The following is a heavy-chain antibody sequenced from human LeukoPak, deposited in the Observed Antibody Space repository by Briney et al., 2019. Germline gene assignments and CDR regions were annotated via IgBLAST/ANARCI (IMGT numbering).Heavy chain of an antibody. CDR3: ARDPDIVVVPAASNPDY. CDR1: GFTFSSYG. CDR2: IWYDGSNK. J-gene: IGHJ4*02. D-gene: IGHD2-2*01. V-gene: IGHV3-33*01. Sequence: GETLRLSCAASGFTFSSYGMHWIRKAPGQGLDRVAVIWYDGSNKYYAASVKGRFTISRDNSKNTLYLQMNSLRAEDTAVYYCARDPDIVVVPAASNPDYWGQGTLVTVSS.